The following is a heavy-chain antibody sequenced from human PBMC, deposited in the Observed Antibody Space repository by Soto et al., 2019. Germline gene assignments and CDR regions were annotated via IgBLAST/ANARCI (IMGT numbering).Heavy chain of an antibody. V-gene: IGHV3-23*01. Sequence: GGSLRLSCVASVSTFRNYAMMWIRQAPGKGLEWVSTIGGGGDATYYADPVKGRFTISRDNSNNTLYLQMNSLRAEDTAIYYCARDPRLELRGVDSWGQGTLVTVSS. CDR1: VSTFRNYA. CDR3: ARDPRLELRGVDS. J-gene: IGHJ5*01. CDR2: IGGGGDAT. D-gene: IGHD1-7*01.